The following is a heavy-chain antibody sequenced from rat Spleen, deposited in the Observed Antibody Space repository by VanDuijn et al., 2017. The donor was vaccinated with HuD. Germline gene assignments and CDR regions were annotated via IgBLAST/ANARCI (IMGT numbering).Heavy chain of an antibody. CDR2: LNRITSTE. CDR3: ARHGLGYGSFDY. CDR1: GFNFNDYW. V-gene: IGHV4-2*01. D-gene: IGHD1-11*01. Sequence: EVKLVESGGGLVQPGRSLKLSCAASGFNFNDYWMGWVRQAPGKGLEWIGELNRITSTENYTPSLKDKFTISRDNAQNTLYLQMTKLGSEDTAIYYCARHGLGYGSFDYWGQGVMVTVSS. J-gene: IGHJ2*01.